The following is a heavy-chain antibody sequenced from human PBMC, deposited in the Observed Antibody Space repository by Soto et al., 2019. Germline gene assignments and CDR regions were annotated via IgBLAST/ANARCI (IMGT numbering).Heavy chain of an antibody. CDR2: ISGSGGST. J-gene: IGHJ6*02. Sequence: GGSLRLSCAASGFTFSNYAMGWVRQAPGEGLEWVSGISGSGGSTYYADSVKGRFTISRDNSKNTLYLQMNSLRAEDTAVYYCAKQPYYDFWSGYNYGMDVWGQGTTVTVSS. D-gene: IGHD3-3*01. V-gene: IGHV3-23*01. CDR3: AKQPYYDFWSGYNYGMDV. CDR1: GFTFSNYA.